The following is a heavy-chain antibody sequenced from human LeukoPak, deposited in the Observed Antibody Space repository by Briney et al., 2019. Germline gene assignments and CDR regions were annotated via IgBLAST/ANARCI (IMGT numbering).Heavy chain of an antibody. J-gene: IGHJ4*02. D-gene: IGHD1-26*01. CDR3: ASGWANSGSYVMGH. Sequence: ASVKVSCKASGYTFTGYYVHWVRQAPGQGLEWMGWMNPKSGGTNYAQKFEARVTMNRDTSISTAYMELSRLRSDDTAVYYFASGWANSGSYVMGHWGQGTLVTVSS. V-gene: IGHV1-2*02. CDR1: GYTFTGYY. CDR2: MNPKSGGT.